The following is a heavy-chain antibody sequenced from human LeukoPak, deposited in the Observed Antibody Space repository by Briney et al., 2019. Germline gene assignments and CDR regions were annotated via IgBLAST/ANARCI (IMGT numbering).Heavy chain of an antibody. CDR1: GGSVSSGSYY. CDR3: ASNYYEPTPFDP. CDR2: IYYSGST. J-gene: IGHJ5*02. Sequence: PSETLSLTCTVSGGSVSSGSYYWSWIRQPPGKGLEWIGYIYYSGSTNYNPSLKSRVTISVDTSKNHFSLKLSSVTAADTAVYYCASNYYEPTPFDPWGQGTLVTVSS. V-gene: IGHV4-61*03. D-gene: IGHD3-22*01.